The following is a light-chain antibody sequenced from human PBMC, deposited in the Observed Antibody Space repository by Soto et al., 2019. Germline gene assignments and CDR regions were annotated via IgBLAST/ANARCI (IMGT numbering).Light chain of an antibody. V-gene: IGKV1-39*01. Sequence: DIQMTQSPSSLSASVGDRVTITCRASQDVRDDLGWYQQTPGKAPERLIYEASTLHRGVPSRFSGSGSGTDFTLTISSLQPEDFATYYCQQSYSTPRFTFGPGTKVDIK. CDR1: QDVRDD. CDR3: QQSYSTPRFT. CDR2: EAS. J-gene: IGKJ3*01.